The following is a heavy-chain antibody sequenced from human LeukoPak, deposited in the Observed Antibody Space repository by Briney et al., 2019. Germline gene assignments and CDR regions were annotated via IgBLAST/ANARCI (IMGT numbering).Heavy chain of an antibody. V-gene: IGHV3-23*01. D-gene: IGHD1-26*01. J-gene: IGHJ4*02. CDR2: IKFDGSFT. CDR1: GFTFSSYA. CDR3: AKSLWLPSGSYYSEGDY. Sequence: GGSLRLSCAASGFTFSSYAMSWVRQAPGKGLVWVSRIKFDGSFTNYLDSVEGRFTISRDNAKNTLYLQMNSLRAEDTAVYYCAKSLWLPSGSYYSEGDYWGQGTLVTVSS.